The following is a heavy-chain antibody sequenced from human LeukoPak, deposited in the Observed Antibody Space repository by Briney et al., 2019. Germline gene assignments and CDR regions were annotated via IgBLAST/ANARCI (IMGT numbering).Heavy chain of an antibody. CDR1: GGSISSGINC. CDR2: IYTGGST. V-gene: IGHV4-61*02. Sequence: SETLSLTCTVSGGSISSGINCWSWIRQTAGKGLESIGRIYTGGSTDHNPSLKSRVTISVDTSKNQFSLRLTSVTAADTAVYYCARWSGSSWDHWGQGTLVTVSS. CDR3: ARWSGSSWDH. J-gene: IGHJ4*02. D-gene: IGHD3-3*01.